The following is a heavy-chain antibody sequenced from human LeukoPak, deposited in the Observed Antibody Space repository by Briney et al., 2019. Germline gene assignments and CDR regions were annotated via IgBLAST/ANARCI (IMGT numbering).Heavy chain of an antibody. J-gene: IGHJ5*02. CDR1: GGSISSYY. V-gene: IGHV4-59*05. Sequence: SETLSLTCTVSGGSISSYYWSWIRQPPGKGLEWIGSIYYSGSTYYNPSLKSRVTISVDTSKHQFSLKMSSVTAADTAVYYWAGAYSSRWYLNRFDPWGQGTLVTVSS. CDR3: AGAYSSRWYLNRFDP. CDR2: IYYSGST. D-gene: IGHD6-13*01.